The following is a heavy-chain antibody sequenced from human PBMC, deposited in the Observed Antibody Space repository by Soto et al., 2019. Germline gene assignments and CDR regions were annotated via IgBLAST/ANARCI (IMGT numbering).Heavy chain of an antibody. CDR2: IYYSGST. J-gene: IGHJ4*02. CDR3: ANWGYCSSTSCPAQD. CDR1: GGSISSGGYY. D-gene: IGHD2-2*01. Sequence: SETLSLTCTVSGGSISSGGYYWSWLRQHQGKGLEWIGYIYYSGSTYYNPSLKSRVTISVDTSKNQFSLKLSSVTAADTAVYYCANWGYCSSTSCPAQDWGQGTLVTVS. V-gene: IGHV4-31*03.